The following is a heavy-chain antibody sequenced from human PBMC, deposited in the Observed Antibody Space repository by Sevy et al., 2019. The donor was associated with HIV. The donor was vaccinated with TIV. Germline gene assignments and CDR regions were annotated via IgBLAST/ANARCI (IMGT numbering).Heavy chain of an antibody. J-gene: IGHJ4*02. CDR2: INPSGGYT. CDR1: GYTFSNFD. CDR3: ARMLSCGGACYYFDS. D-gene: IGHD2-21*02. V-gene: IGHV1-46*04. Sequence: ASVKVSCKASGYTFSNFDIHWVRQAPGQGLESMGLINPSGGYTNYAQNLQGRVTITRDTSATTVYMELRSLRSEDTAVYYCARMLSCGGACYYFDSWGQGTLVTVSS.